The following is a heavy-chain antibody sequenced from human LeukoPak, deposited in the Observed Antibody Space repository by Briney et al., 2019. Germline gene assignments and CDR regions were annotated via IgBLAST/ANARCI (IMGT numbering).Heavy chain of an antibody. CDR2: IYYSGST. Sequence: PSQTLSLTCTVSGGSISSGGYYWSWIRQHPGKGLEWIGYIYYSGSTYYNPSLKSRVTISVDTSKNQFSLKLSSVTAADTAVYYCASRRGGYYYYGMDVWGKGPRSPSPQ. CDR3: ASRRGGYYYYGMDV. D-gene: IGHD3-10*01. CDR1: GGSISSGGYY. J-gene: IGHJ6*01. V-gene: IGHV4-31*03.